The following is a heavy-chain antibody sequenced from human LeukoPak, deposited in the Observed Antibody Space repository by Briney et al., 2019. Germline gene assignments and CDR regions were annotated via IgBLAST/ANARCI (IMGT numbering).Heavy chain of an antibody. Sequence: GGSLRLSCVGSDYRFTIYTMNWFRQGPGKGLEWVSSITNSGDLKLYADSVKGRFTVARDNAKNSLFLQMDSLRGDDSGIYYCARVLYSSSAKGNWFDPWGQGTQVTVSS. CDR2: ITNSGDLK. CDR1: DYRFTIYT. CDR3: ARVLYSSSAKGNWFDP. D-gene: IGHD6-13*01. V-gene: IGHV3-21*01. J-gene: IGHJ5*02.